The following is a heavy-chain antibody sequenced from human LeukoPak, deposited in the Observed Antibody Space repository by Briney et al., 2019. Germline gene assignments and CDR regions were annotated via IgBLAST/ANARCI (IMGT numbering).Heavy chain of an antibody. CDR3: ARGDSTVTMVRGVFDP. V-gene: IGHV3-23*01. J-gene: IGHJ5*02. CDR2: ISGSGGST. D-gene: IGHD3-10*01. CDR1: GFTFSSYA. Sequence: GGSLRLSCAASGFTFSSYAMSWVRQALGKGLEWVSAISGSGGSTYYADSVKGRFTISRDNSKNTLYLQMNSLRAEDTAVYYCARGDSTVTMVRGVFDPWGQRTLVTVSS.